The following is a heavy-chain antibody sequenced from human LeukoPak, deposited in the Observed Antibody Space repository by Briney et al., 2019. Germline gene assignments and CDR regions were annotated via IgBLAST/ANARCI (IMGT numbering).Heavy chain of an antibody. CDR1: GFTFTSYW. Sequence: GGSQRLSCVASGFTFTSYWMGWVRQAPGKGLEWVAFIRYDGSNKYYADSVKGRFTISRDNSKNTLYLQMNSLRAEDTAVYYCAKDRRYCSGGSCRIFDYWGQGTLVTVSS. J-gene: IGHJ4*02. CDR3: AKDRRYCSGGSCRIFDY. V-gene: IGHV3-30*02. D-gene: IGHD2-15*01. CDR2: IRYDGSNK.